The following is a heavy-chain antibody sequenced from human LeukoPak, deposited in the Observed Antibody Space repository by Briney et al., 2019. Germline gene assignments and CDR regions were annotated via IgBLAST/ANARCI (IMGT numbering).Heavy chain of an antibody. V-gene: IGHV1-46*01. CDR3: ARGRKQLATPRYYYYMDV. CDR2: ISPSGGST. J-gene: IGHJ6*03. D-gene: IGHD6-6*01. Sequence: ASVKVSCKAFGYTFTSNYMHWVRQAPGQGPEWMGVISPSGGSTTYAQKFQGRVTLTRDMSTSTDYLELSSLRSEDTAVYYCARGRKQLATPRYYYYMDVWGKGTTVTVSS. CDR1: GYTFTSNY.